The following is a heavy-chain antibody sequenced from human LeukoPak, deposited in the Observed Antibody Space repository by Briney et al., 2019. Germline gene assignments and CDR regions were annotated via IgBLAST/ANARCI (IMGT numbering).Heavy chain of an antibody. CDR1: GYTFTSYY. Sequence: ASVKVSCKASGYTFTSYYMQWVRQAPGQGLEWMGIINPSGGSTSYAQKFQGRVSMTRNTSTSTVYMELSSLRSEDTAVYYCARSQGGAYSYGTDYWGQGTLVTVSS. CDR3: ARSQGGAYSYGTDY. D-gene: IGHD5-18*01. J-gene: IGHJ4*02. V-gene: IGHV1-46*01. CDR2: INPSGGST.